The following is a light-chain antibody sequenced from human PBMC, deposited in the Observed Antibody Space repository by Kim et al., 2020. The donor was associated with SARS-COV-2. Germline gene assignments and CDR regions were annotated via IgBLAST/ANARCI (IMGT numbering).Light chain of an antibody. J-gene: IGKJ2*01. V-gene: IGKV1-33*01. CDR2: DAS. Sequence: SASVRDRVIITCQATQDIKKNLNWYQQKPGEAPKILIYDASNLETGVPSRFSDSGSGTDFALTVTSLQPEDIGTYYCLQYDNLPYTFGQGTKLEI. CDR1: QDIKKN. CDR3: LQYDNLPYT.